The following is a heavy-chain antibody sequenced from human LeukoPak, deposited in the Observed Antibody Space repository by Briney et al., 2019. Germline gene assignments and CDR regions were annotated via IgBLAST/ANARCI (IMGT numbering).Heavy chain of an antibody. J-gene: IGHJ6*02. CDR1: GFTFSSYS. V-gene: IGHV3-48*04. Sequence: GGSLRLSCAASGFTFSSYSMNWVRQAPGKGLEWVSYIFGTTIYYADSVKGRFTISRDNAKNSLYLQMNSLRAEDTAVYFCARGKYYYYYAVDVWGQGTTVTVSS. CDR3: ARGKYYYYYAVDV. CDR2: IFGTTI.